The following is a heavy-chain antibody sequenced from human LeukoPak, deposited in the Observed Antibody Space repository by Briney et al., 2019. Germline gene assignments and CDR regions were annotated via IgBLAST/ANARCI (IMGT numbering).Heavy chain of an antibody. CDR2: ISGSGGST. CDR1: GFTFSTYA. CDR3: ARVEDSSGYHDNWFDP. D-gene: IGHD3-22*01. Sequence: PGGSLRLSCAASGFTFSTYAMSWVRQAPGKGLEWVSAISGSGGSTYYADSVKGRFTISRDNSKNTLYLQMNSLRAEDTAVYYCARVEDSSGYHDNWFDPWGQGTLVTVSS. J-gene: IGHJ5*02. V-gene: IGHV3-23*01.